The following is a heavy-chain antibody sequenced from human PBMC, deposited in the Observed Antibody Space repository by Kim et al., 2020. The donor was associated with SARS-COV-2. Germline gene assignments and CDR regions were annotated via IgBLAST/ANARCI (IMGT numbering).Heavy chain of an antibody. CDR1: GASISRGGYY. J-gene: IGHJ5*02. Sequence: SETLSLTCIVSGASISRGGYYWGWLRQPPGKGLEWIMSLYYSGSSYYNPSLESRVTISVDTSKNQFSLRLKSVTAADTAVYFCVRMRQQLIPAIFDPWGQGSPVTVS. CDR2: LYYSGSS. V-gene: IGHV4-39*07. D-gene: IGHD3-16*01. CDR3: VRMRQQLIPAIFDP.